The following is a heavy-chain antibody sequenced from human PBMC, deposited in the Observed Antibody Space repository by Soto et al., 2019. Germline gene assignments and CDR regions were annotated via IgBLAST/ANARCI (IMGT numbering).Heavy chain of an antibody. CDR1: GGSISSTGHY. J-gene: IGHJ4*02. D-gene: IGHD2-21*02. CDR3: ARLMGVVTVDY. Sequence: QLQLQESGPGLVKPSETLSLTCSVSGGSISSTGHYWGWIRQPPGKGLEWIGNIYYAGSPYYNPSLNXGITMSXXTSKNLFSLALTPVTAADTAVYYCARLMGVVTVDYWGQGALVTVSS. V-gene: IGHV4-39*02. CDR2: IYYAGSP.